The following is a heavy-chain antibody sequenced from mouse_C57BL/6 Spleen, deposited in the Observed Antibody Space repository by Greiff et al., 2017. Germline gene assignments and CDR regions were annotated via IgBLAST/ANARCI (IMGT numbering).Heavy chain of an antibody. CDR1: GYSFTSYW. Sequence: QVQLQQPGAELVRPSPSLTLTCTVSGYSFTSYWMHWVKQWPGQGLEWIGVIDPSDSSTNYNQKFKRKATRTVDTSARPAYKQRSRLTSENSAVYYSAKGAVVGKEYFDYWGQGTTLTVSS. D-gene: IGHD1-1*01. V-gene: IGHV1-59*01. CDR3: AKGAVVGKEYFDY. J-gene: IGHJ2*01. CDR2: IDPSDSST.